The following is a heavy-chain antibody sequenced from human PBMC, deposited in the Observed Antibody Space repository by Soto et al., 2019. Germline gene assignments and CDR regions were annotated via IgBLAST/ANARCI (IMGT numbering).Heavy chain of an antibody. CDR1: GFTFSSYG. D-gene: IGHD6-6*01. V-gene: IGHV3-33*01. CDR2: IWYDGSNK. CDR3: ARDSSSYGMDV. Sequence: GGSLRLSCAASGFTFSSYGMHWVRQAPGKGLEWVAVIWYDGSNKYYADSVKGRFTISRDNSKNTLYLQMNSLRAEDTAVYYCARDSSSYGMDVWGQGTTVTVSS. J-gene: IGHJ6*02.